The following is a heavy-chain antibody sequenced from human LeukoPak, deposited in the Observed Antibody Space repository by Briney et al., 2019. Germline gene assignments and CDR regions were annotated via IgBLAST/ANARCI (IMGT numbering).Heavy chain of an antibody. V-gene: IGHV4-59*08. J-gene: IGHJ3*02. Sequence: SSETLSLTCTVSGGSISPYYWSWIRQPPGKGLEWIGYIQYSGSTSYNPSLKSRVTISVDTSKNQFSLKLSSVTAADSAVYSCARYGGTYFDTWGQGTMVTVSS. CDR2: IQYSGST. CDR1: GGSISPYY. D-gene: IGHD3-10*01. CDR3: ARYGGTYFDT.